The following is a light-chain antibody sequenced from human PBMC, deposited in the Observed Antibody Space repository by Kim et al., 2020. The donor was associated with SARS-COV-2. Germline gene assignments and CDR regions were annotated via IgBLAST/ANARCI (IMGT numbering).Light chain of an antibody. V-gene: IGKV1-39*01. J-gene: IGKJ4*01. Sequence: VGDRVTITCRASQNVNNYLNWYQQKPGTPPKLLIHSASTLQTGVPSRFSGSGSGTDFTLTITGLQPEDFATYYCQQTYISPRLTFGGGTKVDIK. CDR3: QQTYISPRLT. CDR1: QNVNNY. CDR2: SAS.